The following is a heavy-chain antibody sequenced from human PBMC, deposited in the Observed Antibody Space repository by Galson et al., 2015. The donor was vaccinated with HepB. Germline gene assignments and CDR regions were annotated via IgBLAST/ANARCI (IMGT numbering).Heavy chain of an antibody. CDR1: GFTFSSYA. CDR2: ISGSGGISST. D-gene: IGHD3-3*01. J-gene: IGHJ4*02. V-gene: IGHV3-23*01. Sequence: SLRLSCAASGFTFSSYAMTWVRQAPGKGLEWVSGISGSGGISSTYYADSVKGRFTISGDNSKNTLYLQMNSLRAEDTAVYYCAKDPNRDYNFWSDYWGQGTLVTVSS. CDR3: AKDPNRDYNFWSDY.